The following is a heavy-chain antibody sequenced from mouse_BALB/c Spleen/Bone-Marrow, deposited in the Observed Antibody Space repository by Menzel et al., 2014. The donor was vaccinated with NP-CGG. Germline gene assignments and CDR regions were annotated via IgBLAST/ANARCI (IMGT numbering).Heavy chain of an antibody. CDR3: ARSGYGSTPYAMDY. CDR1: GFTFSSFG. J-gene: IGHJ4*01. D-gene: IGHD1-1*01. V-gene: IGHV5-17*02. CDR2: ISSGSGTI. Sequence: EVKLMESGGGLVRPGGSRKLSCAASGFTFSSFGMHWVRQAPEKGLEWVAYISSGSGTIYYADTVKGRFTISRDNPKNTLFLQMTSLRSEDTAMYYCARSGYGSTPYAMDYWGQGTSVTVSS.